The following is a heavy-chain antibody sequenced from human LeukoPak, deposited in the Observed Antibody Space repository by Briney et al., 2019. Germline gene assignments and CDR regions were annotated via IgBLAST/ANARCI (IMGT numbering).Heavy chain of an antibody. J-gene: IGHJ5*02. CDR1: GGSISSYY. CDR2: IYYSGST. Sequence: PETLSLTCTVSGGSISSYYWSWIRQPPGKGLEWIGYIYYSGSTNYNPSLKSRVTISVDTSKNQFSLKLSSVTAADTAVYYCARLSIAAAGTPGWFDPWGQGTLVTVSS. CDR3: ARLSIAAAGTPGWFDP. D-gene: IGHD6-13*01. V-gene: IGHV4-59*08.